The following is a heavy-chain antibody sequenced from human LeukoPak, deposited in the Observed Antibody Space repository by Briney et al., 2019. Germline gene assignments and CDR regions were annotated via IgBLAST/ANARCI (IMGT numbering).Heavy chain of an antibody. V-gene: IGHV4-61*01. Sequence: SETLSPTCTVSGFSVTTDSYCWGWIRQPPGKGLEWIGYDYCGGNTNYDPSLKRRVTISVDTSKNQFSLTLTSVTAADTAVYFCARDHFGSLDSWGQGILVTVSS. CDR1: GFSVTTDSYC. CDR2: DYCGGNT. J-gene: IGHJ4*02. D-gene: IGHD3-10*01. CDR3: ARDHFGSLDS.